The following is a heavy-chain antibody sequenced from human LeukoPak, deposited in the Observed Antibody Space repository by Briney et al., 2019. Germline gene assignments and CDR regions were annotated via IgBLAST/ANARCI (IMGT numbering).Heavy chain of an antibody. D-gene: IGHD1-26*01. CDR3: ARAKWELLVSDY. V-gene: IGHV1-2*02. CDR1: GYTFTGYY. Sequence: GASVKVSCKASGYTFTGYYIHWVRQAPGQGLEWMGWINPNSGGTNYAQKFQGRVTMTRDTSINTGYMELSSLKSDDTAVYYCARAKWELLVSDYWGQGTLVTVSS. J-gene: IGHJ4*02. CDR2: INPNSGGT.